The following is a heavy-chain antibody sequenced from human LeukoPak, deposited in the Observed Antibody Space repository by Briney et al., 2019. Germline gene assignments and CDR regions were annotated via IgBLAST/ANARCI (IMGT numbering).Heavy chain of an antibody. CDR1: GYTFTGYY. D-gene: IGHD3-16*02. Sequence: ASVKVSCKASGYTFTGYYMHWVRQAPGQGLEWMGWINPNSGGTNYAQKFQDRVTMTRDTSISTAYMELSRLRSDDTAVYYCTIMITFGGVIVSDYWGQGALVTVSS. J-gene: IGHJ4*02. V-gene: IGHV1-2*02. CDR2: INPNSGGT. CDR3: TIMITFGGVIVSDY.